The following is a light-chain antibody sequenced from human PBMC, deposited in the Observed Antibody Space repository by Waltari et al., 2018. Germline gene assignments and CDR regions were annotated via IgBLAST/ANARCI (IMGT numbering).Light chain of an antibody. CDR3: CSFATNSIVI. Sequence: QSALTQPASVSGSPGQSITISCSGTGSDVGSYNLVSWYQQHPDKAPKLIIYEVNIRPSGVSDRFSGSKSGVTASLTISGRQAEDEAVYFCCSFATNSIVIFGGGPKLTVL. V-gene: IGLV2-23*02. J-gene: IGLJ2*01. CDR2: EVN. CDR1: GSDVGSYNL.